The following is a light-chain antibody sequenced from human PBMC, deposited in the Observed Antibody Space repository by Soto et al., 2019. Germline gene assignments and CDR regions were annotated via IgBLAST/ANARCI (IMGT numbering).Light chain of an antibody. Sequence: EIVMTKSPATLSVSPGERATLSCRASQSVSSNLAWYQQNPCQGPRLLFYGASTRATGIPARFIGSGSGTDFTLTIISLQSEDCAVSYCQQSNSWPYTFGQVTKLEIK. CDR3: QQSNSWPYT. J-gene: IGKJ2*01. CDR1: QSVSSN. CDR2: GAS. V-gene: IGKV3-15*01.